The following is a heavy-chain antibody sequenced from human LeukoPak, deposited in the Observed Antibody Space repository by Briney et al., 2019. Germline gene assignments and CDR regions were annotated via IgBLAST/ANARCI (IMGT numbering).Heavy chain of an antibody. J-gene: IGHJ4*02. CDR3: ARYGGSKYYFDY. D-gene: IGHD4-23*01. CDR2: IYYSGST. V-gene: IGHV4-59*01. CDR1: GGSISIYY. Sequence: SETLSLTCTVSGGSISIYYWSWIRQPPGKGLEWIGYIYYSGSTNYNPSLKSRVTISVDTSKNQFSLKLSSVTAADTAVYYCARYGGSKYYFDYWGQGTLVTVSS.